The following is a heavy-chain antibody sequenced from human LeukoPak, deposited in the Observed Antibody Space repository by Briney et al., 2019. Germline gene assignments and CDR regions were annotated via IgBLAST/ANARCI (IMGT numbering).Heavy chain of an antibody. CDR1: GYTFTSYA. Sequence: SCKASGYTFTSYAMNWVRQAPGKGLEWVAVISYDGSNKYYADSVKGRFTISRDNSKNTLYLQMNSLRAEDTAVYYCARENYGDNSGYFHHWGQGTLVTVSS. V-gene: IGHV3-30*14. J-gene: IGHJ1*01. D-gene: IGHD4-23*01. CDR2: ISYDGSNK. CDR3: ARENYGDNSGYFHH.